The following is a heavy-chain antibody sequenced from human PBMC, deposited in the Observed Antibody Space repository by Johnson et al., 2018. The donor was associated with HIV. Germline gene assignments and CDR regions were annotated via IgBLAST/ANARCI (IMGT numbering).Heavy chain of an antibody. CDR3: ARERYGSQAIDAFDI. CDR2: ISYHGSNK. J-gene: IGHJ3*02. Sequence: QVQLVESGGGVVQPGRSLRLSCAPSVFTLSRYAMHWVRQAPGKGLEWVAVISYHGSNKYYADSVKGRFTISRDNSKNTLYLQMNSLRTEDTAVDYCARERYGSQAIDAFDIGGQGTLVTVSS. D-gene: IGHD2-15*01. CDR1: VFTLSRYA. V-gene: IGHV3-30-3*01.